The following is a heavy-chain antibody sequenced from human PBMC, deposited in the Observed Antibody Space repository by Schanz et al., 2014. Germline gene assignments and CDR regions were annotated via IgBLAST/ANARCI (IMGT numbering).Heavy chain of an antibody. CDR3: ARENLNWEAFDI. Sequence: QVHLVESGGGVVQPGRSLRLSCAASGFSFSDYSMNWIRQAPGKGLEWLSYISRDGTTSYYADSVKGRFTISRDNAKNSLYLEMTSLRGEDTAVYYCARENLNWEAFDIWGQGTVVTVSS. CDR1: GFSFSDYS. J-gene: IGHJ3*02. D-gene: IGHD7-27*01. V-gene: IGHV3-11*01. CDR2: ISRDGTTS.